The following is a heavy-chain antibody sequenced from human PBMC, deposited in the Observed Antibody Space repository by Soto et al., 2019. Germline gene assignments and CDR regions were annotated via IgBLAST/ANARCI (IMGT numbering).Heavy chain of an antibody. Sequence: GESLKISCAASGFTFSNAWMSWVRQAPGKGLEWVGRIKSKTDGGTTDYAAPVKGRFTISRDDSKNTLYLQMHSLKTEDTAVYYCTTVPRPQVGATDYWGQGTLVTVSS. CDR1: GFTFSNAW. CDR3: TTVPRPQVGATDY. CDR2: IKSKTDGGTT. J-gene: IGHJ4*02. D-gene: IGHD1-26*01. V-gene: IGHV3-15*01.